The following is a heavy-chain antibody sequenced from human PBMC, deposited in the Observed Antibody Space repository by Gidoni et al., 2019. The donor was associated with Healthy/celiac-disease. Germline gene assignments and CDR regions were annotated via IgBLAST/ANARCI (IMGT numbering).Heavy chain of an antibody. CDR1: GFTVSSYA. CDR2: ISGSGGST. D-gene: IGHD3-16*02. Sequence: EVQRLESGGGLVQPGGSLRLSCSASGFTVSSYARSWVRRAPGKGREWVSAISGSGGSTYYADSVKGRFTISRDNSKNTLYLQMNSLRAEDTAVYYCAKERLGELSLYGYWGQGTLVTVSS. J-gene: IGHJ4*02. CDR3: AKERLGELSLYGY. V-gene: IGHV3-23*01.